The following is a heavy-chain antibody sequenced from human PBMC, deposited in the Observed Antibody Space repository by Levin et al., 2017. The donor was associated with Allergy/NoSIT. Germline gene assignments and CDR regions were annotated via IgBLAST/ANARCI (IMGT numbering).Heavy chain of an antibody. CDR2: IYSGGST. CDR3: ARGGWYNWFDP. CDR1: GFTVSSHY. V-gene: IGHV3-53*01. Sequence: GESLKISCAASGFTVSSHYMSWVRQAPGKGLEWVSVIYSGGSTYYADSVKGRFTISRDNSKNTLYLQMNSLRAEDTAVYYCARGGWYNWFDPWGQGTLVTVSS. J-gene: IGHJ5*02. D-gene: IGHD2-15*01.